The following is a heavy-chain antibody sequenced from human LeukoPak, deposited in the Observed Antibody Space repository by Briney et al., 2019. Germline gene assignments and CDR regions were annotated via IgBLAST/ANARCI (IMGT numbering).Heavy chain of an antibody. CDR3: AKRLPHHFDY. D-gene: IGHD5/OR15-5a*01. CDR1: GFTFSSYA. V-gene: IGHV3-23*01. Sequence: GGSLRLSCAASGFTFSSYAMSWVRQAPGKGLEWVSAITGSGGTYYADSVKGRFTVSRDNSKNTLYLQMNCPSAEDTAVYYCAKRLPHHFDYWGQGTLVTFSS. CDR2: ITGSGGT. J-gene: IGHJ4*02.